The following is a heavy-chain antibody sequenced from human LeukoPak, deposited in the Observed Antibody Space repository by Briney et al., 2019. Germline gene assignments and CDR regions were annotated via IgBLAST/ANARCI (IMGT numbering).Heavy chain of an antibody. CDR2: IYPGDSDT. J-gene: IGHJ3*02. CDR1: GYSFTSYW. Sequence: GESLKISCKGSGYSFTSYWIGWARQMPGKGLEWMGIIYPGDSDTRYSPSFQGQVTISADKSISTAYLQWSSLKASDTAMYYCARLMGFTDLYCSGGSCYLDAFDIWGQGTMVTVSS. D-gene: IGHD2-15*01. CDR3: ARLMGFTDLYCSGGSCYLDAFDI. V-gene: IGHV5-51*01.